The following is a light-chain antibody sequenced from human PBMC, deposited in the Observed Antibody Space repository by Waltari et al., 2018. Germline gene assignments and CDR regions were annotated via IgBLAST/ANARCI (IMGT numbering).Light chain of an antibody. V-gene: IGLV2-23*02. CDR3: CSYGGVNTLGVL. J-gene: IGLJ2*01. CDR2: EVN. Sequence: VSRSPGQSIPITCTGSSADVGGYNLVSWYQHHPGQAPRLLIYEVNERPSGIPSRFSGSKSGNTASLTISGLQIEDEADYYCCSYGGVNTLGVLFGGGSKLTV. CDR1: SADVGGYNL.